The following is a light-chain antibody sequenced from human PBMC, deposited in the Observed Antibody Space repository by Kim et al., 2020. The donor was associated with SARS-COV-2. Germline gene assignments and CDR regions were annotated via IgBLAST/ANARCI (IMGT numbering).Light chain of an antibody. J-gene: IGKJ1*01. CDR1: QSISSW. CDR3: QQYSSYPRT. V-gene: IGKV1-5*03. Sequence: DIQMTQSPSTRSASVGDRVTITCRASQSISSWLAWYQQKPGKAPKLLIYRASSLENGVTSRFSGSGSGTEFTLTISSLQPDDFATYYCQQYSSYPRTFGQGTKVEIK. CDR2: RAS.